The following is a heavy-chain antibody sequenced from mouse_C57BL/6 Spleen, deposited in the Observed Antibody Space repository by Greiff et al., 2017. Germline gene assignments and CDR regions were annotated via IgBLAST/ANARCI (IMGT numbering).Heavy chain of an antibody. CDR2: ISPRSGNT. Sequence: VQLQQSGAELARPGASVKLSCKASGYTFTSYGLRWVKPRTGQGLEWIGAISPRSGNTYYNEKFKGKATLTADKSSSTAYRELRSLASEDSAVYVSAMDYDGSSAWCAYWGQGTLVTVSA. V-gene: IGHV1-81*01. D-gene: IGHD1-1*01. J-gene: IGHJ3*01. CDR1: GYTFTSYG. CDR3: AMDYDGSSAWCAY.